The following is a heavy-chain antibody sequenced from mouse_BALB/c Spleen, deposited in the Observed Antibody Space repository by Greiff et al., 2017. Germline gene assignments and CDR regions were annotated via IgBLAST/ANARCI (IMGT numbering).Heavy chain of an antibody. CDR3: ARGYGSSYGFDY. D-gene: IGHD1-1*01. CDR1: GYAFTNYL. J-gene: IGHJ2*01. Sequence: QVQLQQSGAELVRPGTSVKVSCKASGYAFTNYLIEWVKQRPGQGLEWIGVINPGSGGTNYNEKFKGKATLTADKSSSTAYMQLSSLTSDDSAVYYCARGYGSSYGFDYWGQGTTLTVSS. V-gene: IGHV1-54*01. CDR2: INPGSGGT.